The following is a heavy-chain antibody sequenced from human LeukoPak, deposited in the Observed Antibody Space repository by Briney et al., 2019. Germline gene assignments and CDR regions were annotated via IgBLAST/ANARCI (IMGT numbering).Heavy chain of an antibody. CDR2: IYHSGST. V-gene: IGHV4-39*07. CDR3: ASLFPGGYDTILDAFDI. CDR1: GGSISSSSYY. Sequence: SETLSLTCTVSGGSISSSSYYWGWIRQPPGKGLEWIGYIYHSGSTYYNPSLKSRVTISVDRSKNQFSRKLSSVTAADTAVYYCASLFPGGYDTILDAFDIWGQGTMVTVSS. D-gene: IGHD5-12*01. J-gene: IGHJ3*02.